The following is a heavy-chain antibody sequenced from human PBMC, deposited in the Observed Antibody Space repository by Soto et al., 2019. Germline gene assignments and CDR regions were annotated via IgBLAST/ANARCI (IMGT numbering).Heavy chain of an antibody. V-gene: IGHV4-61*01. D-gene: IGHD3-22*01. CDR3: ATMSSSGYPLDY. CDR1: GGSVSSGSYY. J-gene: IGHJ4*02. Sequence: QVQLQESGPGLVKPSETLSLTCIVSGGSVSSGSYYWSWIRQPPGKGLEWIGFIYYTGRTSYNPSLKSRVTISVATSNHQFSLKLSSVTAADTAVYFCATMSSSGYPLDYWGRGTLVTVSS. CDR2: IYYTGRT.